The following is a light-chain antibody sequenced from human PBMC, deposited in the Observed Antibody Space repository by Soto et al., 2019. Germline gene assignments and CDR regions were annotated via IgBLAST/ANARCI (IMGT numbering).Light chain of an antibody. Sequence: EIVMTQSPATLSVSPGERVTLSCRASQSISNNLAWYQQKPGQTPRLLIYDAFARATGVPARFSGSGSGTEFTLTISSLQSEDFAVYFCQQYNNWPLTFGGGTKVEIK. CDR2: DAF. J-gene: IGKJ4*01. CDR1: QSISNN. V-gene: IGKV3-15*01. CDR3: QQYNNWPLT.